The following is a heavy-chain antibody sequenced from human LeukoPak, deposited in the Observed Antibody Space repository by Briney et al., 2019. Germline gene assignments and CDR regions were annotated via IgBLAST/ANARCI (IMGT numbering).Heavy chain of an antibody. J-gene: IGHJ5*02. V-gene: IGHV4-59*01. Sequence: SETLSLTCTVCGGSISSYYWSWIRQPPGKGLEWIGYIYYSGSTNYNPSLKSRVTISVDTSKNQFSLKLSSVTAADTAVYYCARQEQQLIYNWFDPWGQGTLVTVSS. CDR3: ARQEQQLIYNWFDP. CDR1: GGSISSYY. CDR2: IYYSGST. D-gene: IGHD6-13*01.